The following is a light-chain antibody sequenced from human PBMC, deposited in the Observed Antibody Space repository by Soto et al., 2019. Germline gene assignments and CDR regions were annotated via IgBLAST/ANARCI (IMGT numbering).Light chain of an antibody. V-gene: IGKV1-8*01. Sequence: ASRMTQSPSSFSASTGDRVTITCRASQGISSYLAWYQQKPAKAPKLLIYATSTLQGGVPSRFSGSASGPDFTLTLSCRQSEDFANYYCLQYYSYPPTFGGGNKVDIK. CDR3: LQYYSYPPT. J-gene: IGKJ4*01. CDR2: ATS. CDR1: QGISSY.